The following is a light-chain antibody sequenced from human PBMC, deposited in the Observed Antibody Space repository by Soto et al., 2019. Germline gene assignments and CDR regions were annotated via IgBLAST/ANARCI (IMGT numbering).Light chain of an antibody. CDR2: LDSDGSH. CDR3: QTWGTGIHLV. J-gene: IGLJ2*01. Sequence: QPVLTQSPSASASLGASVKLTCTLSSGHSSYAIAWHQQQPEKGPRYLMKLDSDGSHTKGDAIPDRFSGSSSGAERHLTISGLQCEEEADYYRQTWGTGIHLVFGGGTKLTVL. V-gene: IGLV4-69*01. CDR1: SGHSSYA.